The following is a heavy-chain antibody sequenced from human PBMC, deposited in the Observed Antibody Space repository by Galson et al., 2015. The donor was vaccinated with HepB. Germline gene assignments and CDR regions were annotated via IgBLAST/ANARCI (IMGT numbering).Heavy chain of an antibody. CDR2: ISYDGSNK. Sequence: SLRLSCAASGFTFSSYAMHWVRQAPGKGLEWVAVISYDGSNKYYADSVKGRFTISRDNSKNTLYLQMNSLRAEDTAVYYCARDGPLYGRVYATTHTGFYYYGMDVWGQGTTVTVSS. J-gene: IGHJ6*02. CDR3: ARDGPLYGRVYATTHTGFYYYGMDV. D-gene: IGHD2-8*01. V-gene: IGHV3-30-3*01. CDR1: GFTFSSYA.